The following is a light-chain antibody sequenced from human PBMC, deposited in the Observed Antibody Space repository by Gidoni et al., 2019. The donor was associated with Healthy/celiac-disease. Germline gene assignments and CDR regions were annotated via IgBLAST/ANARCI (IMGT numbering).Light chain of an antibody. CDR2: AAS. CDR1: QGISSY. J-gene: IGKJ4*01. V-gene: IGKV1-9*01. CDR3: QQLNSYV. Sequence: IQLTQSPSSLSASVGDRVTLTCRASQGISSYLAWYQQKPGKAPKLLIYAASTLQSGVPSRFSGSGSGTDFTLTISSLQPEDFATYYCQQLNSYVFGGGTKVEIK.